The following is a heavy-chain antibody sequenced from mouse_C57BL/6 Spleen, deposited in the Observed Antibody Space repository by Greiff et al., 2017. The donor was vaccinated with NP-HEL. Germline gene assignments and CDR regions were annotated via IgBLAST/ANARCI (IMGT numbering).Heavy chain of an antibody. D-gene: IGHD2-3*01. V-gene: IGHV2-4*01. Sequence: QVQLKQSGPGLVQPSQSLSITCTVSGFSLTSYGVHWVRQPPGKGLEWLGVIWRGGSTDYNAAFISRLSISKDNSKSQVFFKMNSLQADDTAIYYCAKNLDDGYYEYFDVWGTGTTVTVSS. J-gene: IGHJ1*03. CDR1: GFSLTSYG. CDR2: IWRGGST. CDR3: AKNLDDGYYEYFDV.